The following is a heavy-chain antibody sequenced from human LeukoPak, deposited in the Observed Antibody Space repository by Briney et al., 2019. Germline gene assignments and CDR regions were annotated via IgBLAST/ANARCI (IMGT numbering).Heavy chain of an antibody. J-gene: IGHJ4*02. V-gene: IGHV4-59*08. D-gene: IGHD6-13*01. CDR3: ARLGISSSWYDDY. Sequence: SETLSLTCTVSGGSISSYYWSWIRQPPGKGLEWIGYIYYSGSTNYNPSLKSRVTISVDTSKNQFSLKLSSVTAADTAVYYCARLGISSSWYDDYWGQGTLVTVSS. CDR2: IYYSGST. CDR1: GGSISSYY.